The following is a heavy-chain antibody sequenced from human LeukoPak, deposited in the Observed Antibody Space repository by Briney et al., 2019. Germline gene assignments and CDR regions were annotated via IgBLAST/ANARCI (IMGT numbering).Heavy chain of an antibody. CDR2: SSASGGST. CDR3: ARSTVTDS. Sequence: QTGGSLRLSCAASGFTFSSYAMSWVRQAPGKGLGWVSASSASGGSTYYADSVKGRFTISRDNSKNTLYLQMNSLRAEDTALYYCARSTVTDSWGQGALVTVSS. CDR1: GFTFSSYA. D-gene: IGHD4-17*01. V-gene: IGHV3-23*01. J-gene: IGHJ4*02.